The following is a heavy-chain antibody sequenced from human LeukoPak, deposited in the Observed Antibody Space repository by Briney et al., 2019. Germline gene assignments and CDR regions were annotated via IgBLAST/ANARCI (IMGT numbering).Heavy chain of an antibody. CDR3: AKVQRPEILTGYFDY. V-gene: IGHV3-23*01. CDR1: GFTFSSYA. CDR2: ISGSGGST. D-gene: IGHD3-9*01. J-gene: IGHJ4*02. Sequence: GGSLRLSCAASGFTFSSYAMSWVRQAPGKGLEWVSAISGSGGSTYYADSVKGRFTISRDNSKNTLYLQMNSLRAEDTAVYYCAKVQRPEILTGYFDYWGQGTLVTVSS.